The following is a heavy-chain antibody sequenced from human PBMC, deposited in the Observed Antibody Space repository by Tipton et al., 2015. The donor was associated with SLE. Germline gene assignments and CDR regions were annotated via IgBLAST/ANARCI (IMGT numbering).Heavy chain of an antibody. J-gene: IGHJ4*02. CDR3: AKDMVYSSGWYDY. V-gene: IGHV3-23*01. CDR2: ISGSGGST. Sequence: SLRLSCAASGFTFSSYAMSWVRQAPGKGLEWVSGISGSGGSTYHADSVKGRFTISRDNSKNTLYLQMNSLRAEDTAVYYCAKDMVYSSGWYDYWGQGTLVTVSS. CDR1: GFTFSSYA. D-gene: IGHD6-19*01.